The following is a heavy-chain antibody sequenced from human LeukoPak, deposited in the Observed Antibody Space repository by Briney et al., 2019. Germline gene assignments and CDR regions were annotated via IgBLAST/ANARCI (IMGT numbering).Heavy chain of an antibody. CDR2: IWYDGSNK. J-gene: IGHJ6*02. CDR1: GFTFSSYG. Sequence: GRSLRLSCAASGFTFSSYGMHWVRQAPGKGLEWVAVIWYDGSNKYYADSVKGRFTISRDNAKNSLYLQMNSLRAEDTAVYYCARDIPDCTNGVCYKNGMDVWGQGTTVTVSS. CDR3: ARDIPDCTNGVCYKNGMDV. D-gene: IGHD2-8*01. V-gene: IGHV3-33*01.